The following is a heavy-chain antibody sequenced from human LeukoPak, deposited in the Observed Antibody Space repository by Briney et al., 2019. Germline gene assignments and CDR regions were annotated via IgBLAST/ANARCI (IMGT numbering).Heavy chain of an antibody. CDR3: ARDQWDHKRWRRGPPPDYAFDI. CDR1: GYTFTGYY. D-gene: IGHD1-14*01. J-gene: IGHJ3*02. CDR2: INPNSGGT. Sequence: ASVKVSCKASGYTFTGYYMHWVRQAPGQGLEWMGWINPNSGGTNYAQKFQGRVTMTRDTSISTAYMELSRLRSDDTAVYYCARDQWDHKRWRRGPPPDYAFDIWGQGTMVTVSS. V-gene: IGHV1-2*02.